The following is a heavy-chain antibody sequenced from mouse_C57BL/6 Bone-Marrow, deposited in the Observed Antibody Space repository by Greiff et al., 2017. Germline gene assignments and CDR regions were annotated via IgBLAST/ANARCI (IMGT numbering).Heavy chain of an antibody. V-gene: IGHV1-26*01. J-gene: IGHJ2*01. CDR2: INPNNGGT. D-gene: IGHD2-1*01. Sequence: EVQLQQSEPELVKPGASVKISCKASGYTFTDYYMNWVKQSHGKSLEWIGDINPNNGGTSYNQKFKGKATLTVDESSSTAYMELRSLTSEDSAVYYCARENLLSLRGFDYWGQGTTLTVSS. CDR1: GYTFTDYY. CDR3: ARENLLSLRGFDY.